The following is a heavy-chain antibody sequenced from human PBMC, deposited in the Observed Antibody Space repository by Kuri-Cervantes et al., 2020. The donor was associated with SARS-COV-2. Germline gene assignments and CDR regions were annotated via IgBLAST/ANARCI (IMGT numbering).Heavy chain of an antibody. CDR3: ARSRTVRSDDY. V-gene: IGHV3-74*01. CDR2: INSDGSST. J-gene: IGHJ4*02. D-gene: IGHD4-11*01. Sequence: GGSLRLSCAASGFTFSSYWMHWVRQAPGKGLVWVSRINSDGSSTSYADSVKGRFTISRDNAKNSLYLQMNSLRAEDTAVYYCARSRTVRSDDYWGQGTLVTVSS. CDR1: GFTFSSYW.